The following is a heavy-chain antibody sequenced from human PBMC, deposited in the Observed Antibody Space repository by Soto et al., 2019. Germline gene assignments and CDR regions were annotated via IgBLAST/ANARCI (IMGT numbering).Heavy chain of an antibody. CDR3: ARSRQVLRYFDWSQRAFDY. CDR2: INPKSGGT. V-gene: IGHV1-2*04. Sequence: ASVKVSCKASGYTFTGYYMHWVRQAPGQGLEWMGWINPKSGGTNYAQKFQGWVTMTRDTSISTAYMELSRLRSDDTAVYYCARSRQVLRYFDWSQRAFDYWGQGTLVTVSS. CDR1: GYTFTGYY. D-gene: IGHD3-9*01. J-gene: IGHJ4*02.